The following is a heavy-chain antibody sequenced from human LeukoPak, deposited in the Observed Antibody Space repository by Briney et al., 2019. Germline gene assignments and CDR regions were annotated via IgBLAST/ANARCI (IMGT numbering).Heavy chain of an antibody. CDR1: GGSISSGDYY. CDR2: IYYSGST. V-gene: IGHV4-30-4*08. D-gene: IGHD3-22*01. Sequence: SQTLSLTCTVSGGSISSGDYYWSWIRQPPGTGLEWIGYIYYSGSTYYNPSLKSRVTISVDTSKNQFSLKLSSVTAADTAVYYCARVPDYYDSSGYYLDYWGQGTLVTVSS. J-gene: IGHJ4*02. CDR3: ARVPDYYDSSGYYLDY.